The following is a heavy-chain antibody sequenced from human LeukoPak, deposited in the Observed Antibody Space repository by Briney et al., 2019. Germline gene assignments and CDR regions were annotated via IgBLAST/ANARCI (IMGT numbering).Heavy chain of an antibody. CDR2: ISFDGSNE. CDR3: AKGTRGYDGYYFDY. J-gene: IGHJ4*02. CDR1: GYSFTSYW. V-gene: IGHV3-30*18. Sequence: GESLKISCKGSGYSFTSYWIGWVRQAPGKGLEWVALISFDGSNEYYADSVKGRFTISRDNSKNTLYLQMNSLRGEDTAVYYCAKGTRGYDGYYFDYWGQGSLVTVSS. D-gene: IGHD5-12*01.